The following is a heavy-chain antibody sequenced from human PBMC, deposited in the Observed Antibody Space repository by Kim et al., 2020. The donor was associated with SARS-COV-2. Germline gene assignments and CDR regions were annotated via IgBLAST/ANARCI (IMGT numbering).Heavy chain of an antibody. CDR1: GIPFSNAW. V-gene: IGHV3-15*01. CDR2: IKSETDGGTA. Sequence: GGSLGLSCAVSGIPFSNAWFNWVRQSPGKGLEWVGRIKSETDGGTADLAAPVKGRFAISRDDSKNTLYLLMNNVKTDDSAVYYCTTVSMRWGQGTLVTVS. J-gene: IGHJ4*02. D-gene: IGHD2-2*01. CDR3: TTVSMR.